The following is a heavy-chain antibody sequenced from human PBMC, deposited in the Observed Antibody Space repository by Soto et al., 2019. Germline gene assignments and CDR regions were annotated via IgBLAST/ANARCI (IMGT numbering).Heavy chain of an antibody. CDR1: GGSFSAYY. Sequence: SETLSLTCAASGGSFSAYYWSWIRQPPGRGLEWIGEINHNGNSNYNPALESRVTISVDTSKNQFSLKLISVTAADTAVYYCARANILTGYYVVFLDVWGRGTLVTVSS. V-gene: IGHV4-34*01. CDR2: INHNGNS. D-gene: IGHD3-9*01. CDR3: ARANILTGYYVVFLDV. J-gene: IGHJ2*01.